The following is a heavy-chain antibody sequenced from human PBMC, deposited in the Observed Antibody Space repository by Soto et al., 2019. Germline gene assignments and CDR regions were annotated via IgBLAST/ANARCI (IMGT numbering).Heavy chain of an antibody. V-gene: IGHV3-23*01. CDR3: ARRGSGSYYDY. D-gene: IGHD1-26*01. Sequence: PGGSRRLSCAASGFTFSSYGMNWVHQAPGKGLEWVSAISGSGGSTYYADSVKGRFTISRDNSKNTLYLQMNSLRAEDTAVYYCARRGSGSYYDYWGQGTLVTVSS. J-gene: IGHJ4*02. CDR1: GFTFSSYG. CDR2: ISGSGGST.